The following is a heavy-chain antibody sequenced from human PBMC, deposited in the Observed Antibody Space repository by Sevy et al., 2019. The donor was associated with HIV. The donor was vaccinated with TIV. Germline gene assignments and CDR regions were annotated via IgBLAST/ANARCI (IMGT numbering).Heavy chain of an antibody. CDR1: GFTFSSYW. J-gene: IGHJ4*02. CDR2: IKQDMSEK. D-gene: IGHD3-22*01. V-gene: IGHV3-7*01. Sequence: GGSLRLSCAASGFTFSSYWMTWVRQAPGKGLEWVANIKQDMSEKYYADSVKGRFTISRDNARNSLYLQMESLRAEDTSVYYCARAKQVTMLVVIGGLYFDFWGQGTLVTVSS. CDR3: ARAKQVTMLVVIGGLYFDF.